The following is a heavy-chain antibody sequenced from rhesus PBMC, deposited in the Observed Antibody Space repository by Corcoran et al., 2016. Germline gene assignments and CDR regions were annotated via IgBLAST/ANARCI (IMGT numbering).Heavy chain of an antibody. CDR1: GYTFTDYY. CDR2: VDPEDGEA. CDR3: ATEWADTAGTGLYY. V-gene: IGHV1-111*02. D-gene: IGHD5-24*01. Sequence: EVQLVQSGAEVKKPGASLKISCKASGYTFTDYYLHWVRQASGKGLEWMGRVDPEDGEARHAQKYQDRVTITADTSTDTAYMELSSLRSEDTAVYYCATEWADTAGTGLYYWGQGVLVTVSS. J-gene: IGHJ4*01.